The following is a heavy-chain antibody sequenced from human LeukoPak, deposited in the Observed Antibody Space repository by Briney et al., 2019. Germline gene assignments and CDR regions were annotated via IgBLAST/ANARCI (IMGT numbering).Heavy chain of an antibody. CDR3: AREPAQWDLQNGGNY. CDR1: GYTFTSYY. J-gene: IGHJ4*02. CDR2: INPSGGST. D-gene: IGHD1-26*01. Sequence: GASVKVSCKASGYTFTSYYIHWVRQAPGQGLEWMGIINPSGGSTSYAQKFQGRVTMTRDTSTSRVYMELSSLRSEDTAVYYCAREPAQWDLQNGGNYWGQGTLVTVSS. V-gene: IGHV1-46*03.